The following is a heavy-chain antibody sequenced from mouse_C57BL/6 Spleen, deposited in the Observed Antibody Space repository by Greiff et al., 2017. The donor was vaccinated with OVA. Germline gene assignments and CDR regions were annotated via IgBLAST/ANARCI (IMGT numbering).Heavy chain of an antibody. Sequence: EVQLQQSVAELVRPGASVKLSCTASGFNIKNTYMHWVKQRPEQGLEWIGRIDPANGNTKYAPKFQGKATITADTSSNTAYLQLSSLTSEDTAIYYCARDYGSSYVIPWFAYWGQGTLVTVSA. J-gene: IGHJ3*01. D-gene: IGHD1-1*01. CDR1: GFNIKNTY. CDR2: IDPANGNT. V-gene: IGHV14-3*01. CDR3: ARDYGSSYVIPWFAY.